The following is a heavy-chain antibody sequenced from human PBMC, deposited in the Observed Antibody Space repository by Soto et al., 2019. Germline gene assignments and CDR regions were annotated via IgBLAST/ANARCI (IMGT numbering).Heavy chain of an antibody. V-gene: IGHV3-23*01. CDR1: GFTFSTYA. CDR3: AKDDRTGTIPREYYFDY. Sequence: EVQLLESGGSLVQPGGSLRLSCAASGFTFSTYAMSWVRQAPGKGLEWVSGISGNGGGTYYADSVRGRFTISRDNSKNTLDLQRNSLRAEDTAVYYCAKDDRTGTIPREYYFDYWGQGTLVTVSS. J-gene: IGHJ4*02. D-gene: IGHD1-1*01. CDR2: ISGNGGGT.